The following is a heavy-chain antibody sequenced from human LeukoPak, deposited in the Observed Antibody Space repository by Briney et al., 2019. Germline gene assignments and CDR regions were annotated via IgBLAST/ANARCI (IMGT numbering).Heavy chain of an antibody. CDR1: GFTFSSYE. V-gene: IGHV3-48*03. D-gene: IGHD1-26*01. J-gene: IGHJ5*02. Sequence: AGGSLRLSRAASGFTFSSYEMNWVRQAPGKGLEWVSYISSSGSTIYYADSVKGRFTISRDNSKNTLYLQMNSLRAEDTAVYYCARSWELLVFDPWGQGTLVTVSS. CDR2: ISSSGSTI. CDR3: ARSWELLVFDP.